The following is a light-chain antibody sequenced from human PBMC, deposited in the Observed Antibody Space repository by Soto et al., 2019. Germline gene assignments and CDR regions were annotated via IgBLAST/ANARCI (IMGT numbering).Light chain of an antibody. V-gene: IGLV2-14*03. Sequence: QSALTQPACVSGSPGQSITISCTGTSSDIGSFTFVSWYQQHPGKVPKLMIFDVNRRPSGVSDRFSGSKSGNTASLTISGLQAEDEGDYYCSSYTSSSTHVFGSGTKLTVL. J-gene: IGLJ1*01. CDR3: SSYTSSSTHV. CDR2: DVN. CDR1: SSDIGSFTF.